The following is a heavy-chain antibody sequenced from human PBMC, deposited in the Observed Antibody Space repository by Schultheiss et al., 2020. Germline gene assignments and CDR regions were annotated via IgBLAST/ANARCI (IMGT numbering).Heavy chain of an antibody. CDR2: ISWNSGSI. Sequence: GGSLRLSCAASGFTFDDYAMHWVRQAPGKGLEWVSGISWNSGSIGYADSVKGRFTISRDNAKNYLYLQMNSLRAEDTVLYYCAKDSWRSGSLTSNFDYWGQGTLVTVSS. V-gene: IGHV3-9*01. D-gene: IGHD3-3*01. J-gene: IGHJ4*02. CDR1: GFTFDDYA. CDR3: AKDSWRSGSLTSNFDY.